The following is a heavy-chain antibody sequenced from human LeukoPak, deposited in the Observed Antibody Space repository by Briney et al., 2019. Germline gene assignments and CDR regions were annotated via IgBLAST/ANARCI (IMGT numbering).Heavy chain of an antibody. Sequence: GGSLRLSRAASGFTFSNYAMSWVRQAPGKGLEWVSAISNSGGSTNYADSVKGRFTISRDNSKNTLYLQMNSLKVEDTAVYYCAKGRPGGAVLAAYFDYWGQGTLLTVSS. V-gene: IGHV3-23*01. CDR2: ISNSGGST. CDR3: AKGRPGGAVLAAYFDY. CDR1: GFTFSNYA. D-gene: IGHD2/OR15-2a*01. J-gene: IGHJ4*02.